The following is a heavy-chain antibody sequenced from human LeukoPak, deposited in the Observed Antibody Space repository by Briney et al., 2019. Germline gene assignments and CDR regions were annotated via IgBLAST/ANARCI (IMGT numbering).Heavy chain of an antibody. D-gene: IGHD6-6*01. J-gene: IGHJ3*02. Sequence: GGSLRLSCAASGFTFSSYSMNWVRQAPGKGVEWGSYISSSSSTIYYADSVKGRFTISRDNAKNSLYLQMNSLRAEDTAVYYCARDRVAARRFEAFDIWGQGTMVTVSS. CDR2: ISSSSSTI. CDR3: ARDRVAARRFEAFDI. CDR1: GFTFSSYS. V-gene: IGHV3-48*01.